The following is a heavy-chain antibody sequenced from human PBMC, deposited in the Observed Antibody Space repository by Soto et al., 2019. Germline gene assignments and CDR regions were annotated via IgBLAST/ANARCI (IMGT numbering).Heavy chain of an antibody. Sequence: QVQLQESGPGLVKPSQTLSLTCTVSGGSISSGGYYWSWIRQHPGKGLEWIGYIYYSGSTYYNPSLKSRVTISVDTSKNQFSRKLSSVTAADTAVYYCARDSTVTTPVGMDVWGQGTTVTVSS. CDR3: ARDSTVTTPVGMDV. V-gene: IGHV4-31*03. CDR1: GGSISSGGYY. D-gene: IGHD4-17*01. CDR2: IYYSGST. J-gene: IGHJ6*02.